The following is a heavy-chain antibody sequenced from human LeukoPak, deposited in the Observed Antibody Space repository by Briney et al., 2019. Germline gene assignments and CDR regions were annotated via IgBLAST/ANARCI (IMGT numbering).Heavy chain of an antibody. D-gene: IGHD3-10*01. CDR3: ARAPLWFGIPFDP. CDR1: GGSISSGGYS. CDR2: IYYSGST. J-gene: IGHJ5*02. Sequence: SETLSLTCAVSGGSISSGGYSWSWIRQPPGKGLEWIGYIYYSGSTNYNPSLKSRVTISVDTSKNQFSLKLSSVTAADTAVYYCARAPLWFGIPFDPWGQGTLVTVSS. V-gene: IGHV4-61*08.